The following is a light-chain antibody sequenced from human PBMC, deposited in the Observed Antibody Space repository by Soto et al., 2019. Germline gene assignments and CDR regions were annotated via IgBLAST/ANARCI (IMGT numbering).Light chain of an antibody. J-gene: IGKJ5*01. Sequence: EIVMTQSPVTLSVSPGERVTLSCRASQSVSSNLAWYQQKPGQAPRVLIYGAFNRATGIPARFSGSGSGTDFTLTISSLEPEDSAIYYCQQRNIWPPVTFGQGTRLEIK. CDR2: GAF. V-gene: IGKV3-11*01. CDR3: QQRNIWPPVT. CDR1: QSVSSN.